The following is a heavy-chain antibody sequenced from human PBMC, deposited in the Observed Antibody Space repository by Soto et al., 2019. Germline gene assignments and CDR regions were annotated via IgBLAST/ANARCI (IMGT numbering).Heavy chain of an antibody. D-gene: IGHD6-6*01. CDR1: GGSISSSSYY. Sequence: SETLSLTCMVSGGSISSSSYYWGWIRQPPGKGLEWIGSIYYSGSTYYNPSLKSRVTISVDTSKNQFSLKLSSVTAADTAVFYCARHRARNWFDPWGPGTPAPVYS. J-gene: IGHJ5*02. CDR3: ARHRARNWFDP. CDR2: IYYSGST. V-gene: IGHV4-39*01.